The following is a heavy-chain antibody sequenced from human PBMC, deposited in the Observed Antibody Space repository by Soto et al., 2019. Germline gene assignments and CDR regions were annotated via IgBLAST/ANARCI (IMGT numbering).Heavy chain of an antibody. CDR1: GFTVSSNY. D-gene: IGHD3-9*01. CDR2: IYSGGST. V-gene: IGHV3-66*01. Sequence: GGSLRLSCAASGFTVSSNYMSWVRQAPGKGLEWVSVIYSGGSTYYADSVKGRFTISRDNSKNTLYIQMNSLRAEDTAVYYCAREMYDILTGPDYWGQGTLVTVSS. CDR3: AREMYDILTGPDY. J-gene: IGHJ4*02.